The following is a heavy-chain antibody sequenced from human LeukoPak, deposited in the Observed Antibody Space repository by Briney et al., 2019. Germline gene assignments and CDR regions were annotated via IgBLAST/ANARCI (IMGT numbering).Heavy chain of an antibody. CDR2: ISAYNGNT. Sequence: GASVKVSCKASGYTFTSYGISWVRQAPGQGLEWMGWISAYNGNTNYAQKLQGRVTMTTDTSTSTAYMELRSLRSDDTAVYYCARAMCSSSWWGYYYYYYMDVWGKGTTVTVSS. CDR3: ARAMCSSSWWGYYYYYYMDV. J-gene: IGHJ6*03. V-gene: IGHV1-18*01. D-gene: IGHD6-13*01. CDR1: GYTFTSYG.